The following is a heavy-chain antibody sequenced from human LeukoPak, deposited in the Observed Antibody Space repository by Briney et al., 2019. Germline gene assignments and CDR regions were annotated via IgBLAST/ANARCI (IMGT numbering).Heavy chain of an antibody. V-gene: IGHV4-59*12. CDR2: IYYSGST. CDR1: GGSISSYY. Sequence: SETLSLTCTVSGGSISSYYWSWIRQPPGKGLEWIGYIYYSGSTNYNPSLKSRVTMSVDTSKNQFSLKLSSVTAADTAVYYCARDQYYYDSSGYQNFDYWGQGTLVTVSS. D-gene: IGHD3-22*01. J-gene: IGHJ4*02. CDR3: ARDQYYYDSSGYQNFDY.